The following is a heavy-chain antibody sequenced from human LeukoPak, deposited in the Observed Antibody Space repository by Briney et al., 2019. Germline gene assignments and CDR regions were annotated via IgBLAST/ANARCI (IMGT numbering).Heavy chain of an antibody. J-gene: IGHJ4*02. CDR2: IIPIFGTA. D-gene: IGHD6-19*01. CDR1: GGTFSSYA. CDR3: ARDLYSSGWYFGY. Sequence: GASVKVSCKASGGTFSSYAISWVRQAPGQGLEWMGGIIPIFGTANYAQKFQGRVTITADKSTSTAYMELSSLRSEDTAVYYCARDLYSSGWYFGYWGQGTLVTVSS. V-gene: IGHV1-69*06.